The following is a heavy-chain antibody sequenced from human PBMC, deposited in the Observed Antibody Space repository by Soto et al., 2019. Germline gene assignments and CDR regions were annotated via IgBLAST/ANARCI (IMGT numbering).Heavy chain of an antibody. J-gene: IGHJ4*02. CDR2: INHSGST. CDR1: GGSFRGYY. CDR3: AKTSRFDY. V-gene: IGHV4-34*01. Sequence: SETLSLTCAVYGGSFRGYYWSWIRQRPGKGLEWIGEINHSGSTNYNPSLKSRVTMSVDTSKTQFSLKLSSVTAADTAVYYCAKTSRFDYWGQGTLVTVSS.